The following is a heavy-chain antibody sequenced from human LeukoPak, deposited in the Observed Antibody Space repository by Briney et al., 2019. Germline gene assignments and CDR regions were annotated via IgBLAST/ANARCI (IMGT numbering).Heavy chain of an antibody. CDR1: GFTFSSYS. V-gene: IGHV3-21*01. CDR3: ASRYCTDGVCHFGY. CDR2: ISRSGSSI. Sequence: GGSPRLSCAASGFTFSSYSMNWVRQAPGKGLEWVSSISRSGSSIYYADSVKGRFTISRDNAKNSLYLQMNSLRAEDAAVYFCASRYCTDGVCHFGYWGQGTLVTVSP. D-gene: IGHD2-8*01. J-gene: IGHJ4*02.